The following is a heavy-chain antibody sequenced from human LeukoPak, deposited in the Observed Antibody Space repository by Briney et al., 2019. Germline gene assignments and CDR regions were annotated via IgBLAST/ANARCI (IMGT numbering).Heavy chain of an antibody. D-gene: IGHD3-22*01. Sequence: GGSLRLSCAASGFTFSSYAMSWVREAPGKGLEWVSAISGSGGSTYYADSVKGRFTISRDNSKNTLYLQMNSLRAEDTAVYYCAKDQAPYYYDSSLDYFDYWGQGTLVTVSS. J-gene: IGHJ4*02. CDR1: GFTFSSYA. CDR2: ISGSGGST. CDR3: AKDQAPYYYDSSLDYFDY. V-gene: IGHV3-23*01.